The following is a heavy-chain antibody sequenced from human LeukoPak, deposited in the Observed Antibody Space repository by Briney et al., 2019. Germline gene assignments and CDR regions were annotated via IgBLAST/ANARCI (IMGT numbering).Heavy chain of an antibody. Sequence: GGSLRLSCAVSGITLSNYGMTWVRQAPGKGLEWVAGISDSGGRTKYADSVKGRFTISRDNSKNTLYLQMNSLRAEDTAVYFCAKRGVVIRVILVGFHKEAYYFDSWGQGALVTVSS. CDR2: ISDSGGRT. CDR1: GITLSNYG. D-gene: IGHD3-22*01. CDR3: AKRGVVIRVILVGFHKEAYYFDS. V-gene: IGHV3-23*01. J-gene: IGHJ4*02.